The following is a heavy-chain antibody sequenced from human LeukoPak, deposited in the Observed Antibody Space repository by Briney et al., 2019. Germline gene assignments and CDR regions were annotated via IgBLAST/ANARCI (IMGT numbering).Heavy chain of an antibody. V-gene: IGHV1-18*01. D-gene: IGHD2-15*01. J-gene: IGHJ4*02. CDR2: ISAYNDNR. CDR3: ARDGCRGGSCYSDY. CDR1: GYTFTSYG. Sequence: GASVKVSCKASGYTFTSYGIRWVRQAPGQGLEWMGWISAYNDNRRNAQKFQGRVTMTTDTSTSTAYMELRSLRSDDTAVYYCARDGCRGGSCYSDYWGQGTLVTVSS.